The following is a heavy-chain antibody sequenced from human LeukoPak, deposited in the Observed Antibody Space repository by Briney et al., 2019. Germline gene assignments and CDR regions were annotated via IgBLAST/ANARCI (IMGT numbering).Heavy chain of an antibody. CDR2: ISFDGSNK. V-gene: IGHV3-30*03. D-gene: IGHD3-22*01. J-gene: IGHJ4*02. CDR1: GFTFSSYA. Sequence: PGGSLRLSCAASGFTFSSYAMSWVRQAPGKGLEWVALISFDGSNKYYADSVKGRFTISRDNSKNTLYLQMNSLRPDDTAVYYCARGNRPGRDSSGYYRRAFGYWGQGTLVTVSS. CDR3: ARGNRPGRDSSGYYRRAFGY.